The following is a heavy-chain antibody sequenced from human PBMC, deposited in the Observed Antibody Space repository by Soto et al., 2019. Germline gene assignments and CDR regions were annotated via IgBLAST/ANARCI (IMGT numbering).Heavy chain of an antibody. J-gene: IGHJ4*02. CDR1: GGSFSGYY. CDR3: ARGRWLRSSVDY. CDR2: INHSGST. Sequence: QVQLQQWGAGLLKPSETLSLTCAVYGGSFSGYYWSWIRQPPGKGLEWIGEINHSGSTNYNPSLKSRVTISVDTSKNQYPLKRSSVTAADTAVYYCARGRWLRSSVDYWGQGTLVTVSS. V-gene: IGHV4-34*01. D-gene: IGHD5-12*01.